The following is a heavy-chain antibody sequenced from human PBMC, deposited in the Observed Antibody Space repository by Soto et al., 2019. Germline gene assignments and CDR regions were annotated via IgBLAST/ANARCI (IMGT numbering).Heavy chain of an antibody. CDR3: ARLSPGYCSSTSCYSGYYGMDV. CDR1: GYSFTSYW. CDR2: IYPGDSDT. Sequence: PGESRKISCKGSGYSFTSYWIGWVRQMPGKGLEWMGIIYPGDSDTRYSPSFQGQVTISADKSISTAYLQWSSLKASDTAMYYCARLSPGYCSSTSCYSGYYGMDVWGQGTTVTVSS. J-gene: IGHJ6*02. D-gene: IGHD2-2*02. V-gene: IGHV5-51*01.